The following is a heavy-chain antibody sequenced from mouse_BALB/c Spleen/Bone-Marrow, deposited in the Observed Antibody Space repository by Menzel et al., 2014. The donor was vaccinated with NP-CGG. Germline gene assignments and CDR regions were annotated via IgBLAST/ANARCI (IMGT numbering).Heavy chain of an antibody. CDR3: ARWDYYGYAMEY. CDR1: GYSFTGHT. V-gene: IGHV1-37*01. D-gene: IGHD1-1*01. CDR2: INPYNGGT. J-gene: IGHJ4*01. Sequence: VQLVESGPELVKPGASMKISCKASGYSFTGHTMNWVKQSHGKNLEWLRLINPYNGGTSYIQKFKGKATLTVGKSTSAAYVELLSLTSEDSAVYYCARWDYYGYAMEYWSQGTSVTVSS.